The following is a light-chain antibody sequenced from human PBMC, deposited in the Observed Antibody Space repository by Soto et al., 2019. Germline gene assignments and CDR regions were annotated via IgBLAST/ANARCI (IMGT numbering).Light chain of an antibody. CDR2: DAS. CDR1: QDISNY. Sequence: DIPMTQSPSSLSASVGDRITITCQASQDISNYLNWYQQMPGKAPKLLIYDASNLETGVPSRFSGSGSGTDFTFTISNLQPEDIATYYCQQYDNLPITFGQGTRLEIK. V-gene: IGKV1-33*01. J-gene: IGKJ5*01. CDR3: QQYDNLPIT.